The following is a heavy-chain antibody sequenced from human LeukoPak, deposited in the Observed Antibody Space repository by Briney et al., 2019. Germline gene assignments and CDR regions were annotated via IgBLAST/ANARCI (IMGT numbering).Heavy chain of an antibody. CDR3: AKFLPTHIVVANYYFDY. CDR2: ISGSGGST. V-gene: IGHV3-23*01. CDR1: GFTFSSYA. J-gene: IGHJ4*02. D-gene: IGHD2-21*01. Sequence: QSGRSLRLSCAASGFTFSSYAMSWVRQAPGKGLEWVSAISGSGGSTYYADSVKGRFTISRDNSKNTLYLQMNSLRAEDTAVYYCAKFLPTHIVVANYYFDYWGQGTLVTVSS.